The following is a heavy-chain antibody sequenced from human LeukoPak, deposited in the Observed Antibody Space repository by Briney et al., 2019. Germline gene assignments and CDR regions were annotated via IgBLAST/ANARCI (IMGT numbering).Heavy chain of an antibody. CDR1: GFTFSSYS. CDR3: ANSHSGYDPDAFDI. Sequence: PGGSLRLSCAASGFTFSSYSMNWVRQAPEKGLEWVSSISSSSSYIYYADSVKGRFTISRDNAKNSLYLQMNSLRAEDTAVYYCANSHSGYDPDAFDIWGQGTMVTVSS. D-gene: IGHD5-12*01. V-gene: IGHV3-21*01. J-gene: IGHJ3*02. CDR2: ISSSSSYI.